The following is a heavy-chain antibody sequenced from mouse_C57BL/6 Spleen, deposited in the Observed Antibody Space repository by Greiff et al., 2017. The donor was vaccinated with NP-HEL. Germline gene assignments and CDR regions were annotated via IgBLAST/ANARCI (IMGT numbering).Heavy chain of an antibody. Sequence: VQLQQSGPELVKPGDSVKISCKASGYSFTGYFMNWVMQSHGKSLEWIGRINPYNGDTFYNQKFKGKATLTVDKSSSTAHMELRSLTSEDSAVYYCARWRDGNYYYAMDYWGQGTSVTVSS. CDR1: GYSFTGYF. CDR2: INPYNGDT. CDR3: ARWRDGNYYYAMDY. D-gene: IGHD2-1*01. V-gene: IGHV1-20*01. J-gene: IGHJ4*01.